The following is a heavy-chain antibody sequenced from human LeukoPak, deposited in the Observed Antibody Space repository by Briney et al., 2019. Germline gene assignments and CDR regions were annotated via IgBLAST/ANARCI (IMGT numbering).Heavy chain of an antibody. CDR2: ISSSGSTI. CDR3: ARVDYYYCYMDV. J-gene: IGHJ6*03. Sequence: PGRSLRLSCAASGFTFSSYGMHWVRQSPGKGLEWVSYISSSGSTIYYADSVKGRFTISRDNAKNSLYLQMNSLRAEDTAVYYCARVDYYYCYMDVWGKGTTVTVSS. CDR1: GFTFSSYG. V-gene: IGHV3-48*04.